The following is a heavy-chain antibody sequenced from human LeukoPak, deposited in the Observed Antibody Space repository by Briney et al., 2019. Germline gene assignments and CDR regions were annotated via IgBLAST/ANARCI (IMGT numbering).Heavy chain of an antibody. CDR3: ARGIIGSGSYYRRPSYYYGMDV. D-gene: IGHD3-10*01. CDR2: INPNSGGT. J-gene: IGHJ6*02. V-gene: IGHV1-2*02. Sequence: ASVKVSCKASGYTFTGYYMHWVRQAPGQGLEWMGWINPNSGGTNYAQKFQGRVTMTRDTSISTAYMELSRLRSDDTAVYYCARGIIGSGSYYRRPSYYYGMDVWGQGTTVTVSS. CDR1: GYTFTGYY.